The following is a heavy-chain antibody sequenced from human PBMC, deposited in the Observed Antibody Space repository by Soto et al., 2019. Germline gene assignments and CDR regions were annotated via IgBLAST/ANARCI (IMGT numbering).Heavy chain of an antibody. J-gene: IGHJ3*02. CDR3: AKDIHWGELSLVPPAFDI. V-gene: IGHV3-23*01. CDR2: ISGSGGST. Sequence: GGSLRVSCAASGFTFSSYARSWVRQAPGKGLEWVSAISGSGGSTYYADSVKGRFTISRDNSKNTLYLQMNSLRAEDTAVYYCAKDIHWGELSLVPPAFDIWGQGTMVT. D-gene: IGHD3-16*02. CDR1: GFTFSSYA.